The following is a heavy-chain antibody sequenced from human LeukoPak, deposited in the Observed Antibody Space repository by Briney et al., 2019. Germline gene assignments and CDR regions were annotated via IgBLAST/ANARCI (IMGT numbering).Heavy chain of an antibody. CDR3: ARIRGNDYGDYLDGY. V-gene: IGHV4-4*07. J-gene: IGHJ4*02. D-gene: IGHD4-17*01. Sequence: PSETLSLTCTVSGGSISSYYWSWIRQPAGKGLEWIGRFYSSVSTNYNPSLKSRVTISVDKSKNQFSLKLSSVTAADTAVYYCARIRGNDYGDYLDGYWGQGTLVTVSS. CDR1: GGSISSYY. CDR2: FYSSVST.